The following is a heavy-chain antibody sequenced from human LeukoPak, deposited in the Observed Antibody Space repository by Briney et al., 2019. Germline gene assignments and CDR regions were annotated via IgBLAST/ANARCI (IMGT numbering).Heavy chain of an antibody. CDR3: ARVGPSYYNMDI. D-gene: IGHD3-16*01. Sequence: GGSLRLSCAASDFPFSSYSMNWVRQAPGKGLEWVSYISSSSSTVYYADSVKGRFTISRDNAKNSLYLQMNSLRDEDTAVYYCARVGPSYYNMDIWGKGATVTVSS. V-gene: IGHV3-48*02. CDR1: DFPFSSYS. CDR2: ISSSSSTV. J-gene: IGHJ6*03.